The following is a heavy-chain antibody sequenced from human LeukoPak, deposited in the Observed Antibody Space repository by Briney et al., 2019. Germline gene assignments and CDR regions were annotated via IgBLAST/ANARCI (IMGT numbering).Heavy chain of an antibody. CDR2: ISGYNGNT. V-gene: IGHV1-18*01. Sequence: ASVKVSCKASGYTFTSYGISWVRQAPGQGLEWMGWISGYNGNTNSAQKLQGRVSMTTDTSTSTAYMELRSLTSYDTAVYYCARDAVSTTTAGGIDYWGQGTLVTVSS. CDR3: ARDAVSTTTAGGIDY. D-gene: IGHD5/OR15-5a*01. J-gene: IGHJ4*02. CDR1: GYTFTSYG.